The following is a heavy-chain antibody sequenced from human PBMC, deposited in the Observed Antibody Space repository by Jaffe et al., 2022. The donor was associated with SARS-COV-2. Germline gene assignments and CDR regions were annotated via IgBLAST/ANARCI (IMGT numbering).Heavy chain of an antibody. CDR2: IYSGGDT. D-gene: IGHD5-18*01. Sequence: EVRLVESGGGLVQPGGYLRLSCAASGFTVSSDFMSWVRQAPGKGLEWVAIIYSGGDTYYADSVRGRFTISRDTSKNTVYLEMNSLRADDTAVYYCAKDDTYGKIDYWGQGTLVSVSS. CDR3: AKDDTYGKIDY. V-gene: IGHV3-66*02. CDR1: GFTVSSDF. J-gene: IGHJ4*02.